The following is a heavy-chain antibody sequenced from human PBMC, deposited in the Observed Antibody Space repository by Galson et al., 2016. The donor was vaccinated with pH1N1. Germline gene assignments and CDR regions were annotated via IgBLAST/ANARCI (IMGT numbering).Heavy chain of an antibody. Sequence: PALVKPTQTLTLTCTFSGFSLNTRGVGVGWIRQPPGKALEWLALIYWDDAKRYSPSLRTRLTITKDTSKNQVVLTMTNMDPVDKATYYCAHRGYFSSGHYPGVAVFAPWGQRTLVVVST. V-gene: IGHV2-5*02. CDR3: AHRGYFSSGHYPGVAVFAP. CDR1: GFSLNTRGVG. CDR2: IYWDDAK. D-gene: IGHD3-3*01. J-gene: IGHJ5*02.